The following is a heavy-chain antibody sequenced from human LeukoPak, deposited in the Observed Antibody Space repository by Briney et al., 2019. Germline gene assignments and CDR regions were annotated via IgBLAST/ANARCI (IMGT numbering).Heavy chain of an antibody. CDR3: ARSQTGSGSYFYYFDY. CDR2: ISAYNGDT. Sequence: ASMKVSCKASGYSFISYGISWVRQAPGQGLEWMGWISAYNGDTNYAQKFQGRVTMTTDTSTNTAYMELRSLRSDDTAVYYCARSQTGSGSYFYYFDYWGQGTLVTVSS. D-gene: IGHD3-10*01. J-gene: IGHJ4*02. CDR1: GYSFISYG. V-gene: IGHV1-18*01.